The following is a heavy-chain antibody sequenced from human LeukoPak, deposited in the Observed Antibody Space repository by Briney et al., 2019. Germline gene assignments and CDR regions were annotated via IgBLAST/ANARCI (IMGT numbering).Heavy chain of an antibody. CDR3: ARDRRYSANWFDP. CDR2: ISYDGSNK. D-gene: IGHD5-12*01. V-gene: IGHV3-30*19. Sequence: GGSLRLSCAASGFTFSSYGMHWVRQAPGKGLEWVAVISYDGSNKYYADSVKGRFTISRDNSKNTLYLQMNSLRAEDTAVYYCARDRRYSANWFDPWGQGTLVTVSS. J-gene: IGHJ5*02. CDR1: GFTFSSYG.